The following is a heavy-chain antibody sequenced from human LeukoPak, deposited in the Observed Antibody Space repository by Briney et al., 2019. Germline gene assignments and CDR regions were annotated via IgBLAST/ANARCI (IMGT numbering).Heavy chain of an antibody. D-gene: IGHD3-10*01. CDR1: GYTFTSYA. CDR2: INAGNGNT. Sequence: ASVKVSCKASGYTFTSYAIHWVRQAPGQRLEWMGWINAGNGNTRYSQKFQGRVTMTRDTSTSTVYMELSSLRSEDTAVYYCATYGSGSFDYWGQGTLVTVSS. CDR3: ATYGSGSFDY. V-gene: IGHV1-3*01. J-gene: IGHJ4*02.